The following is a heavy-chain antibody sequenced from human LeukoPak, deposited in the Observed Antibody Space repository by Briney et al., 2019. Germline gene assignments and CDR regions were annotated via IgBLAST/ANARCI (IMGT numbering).Heavy chain of an antibody. J-gene: IGHJ4*02. Sequence: GGSLRLSCAASGFTFSSYSMNWVRQAPGKGLEWVSYISSSSSTIYYADSVKGRFTISRDNSKNTLYLQMNSLRAEDTAVYYCARVVPPTDYGSGSYFWDPYYFDYWGQGTLVTVSS. V-gene: IGHV3-48*01. D-gene: IGHD3-10*01. CDR3: ARVVPPTDYGSGSYFWDPYYFDY. CDR1: GFTFSSYS. CDR2: ISSSSSTI.